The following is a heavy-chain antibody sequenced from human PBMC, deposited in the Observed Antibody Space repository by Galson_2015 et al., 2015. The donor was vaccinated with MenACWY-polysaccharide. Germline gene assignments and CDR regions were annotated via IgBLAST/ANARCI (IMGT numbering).Heavy chain of an antibody. D-gene: IGHD2/OR15-2a*01. CDR2: ITDGAYST. V-gene: IGHV3-23*01. Sequence: SLRLSCAASGFTFSSYAMTWVRQAPGKGLEWVSNITDGAYSTYYADSVKGRFTISRDNSKNTLYLQMNSLRAEDTAVYYCAKNSTRSYTFDYYEMDAWGQGTTVTVSS. J-gene: IGHJ6*02. CDR3: AKNSTRSYTFDYYEMDA. CDR1: GFTFSSYA.